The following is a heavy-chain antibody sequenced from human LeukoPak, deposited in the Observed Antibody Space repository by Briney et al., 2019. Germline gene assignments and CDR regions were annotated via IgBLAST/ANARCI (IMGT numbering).Heavy chain of an antibody. CDR2: INHSGST. CDR3: AGLVGATQWVWFDP. CDR1: GGSFSGYY. D-gene: IGHD1-26*01. J-gene: IGHJ5*02. Sequence: SETLSLTCAVYGGSFSGYYWSWIRQPPGKGLEWIGEINHSGSTNYNPSLKSRVTISVDTSKNQFSLKLSSVTAADTAVYYCAGLVGATQWVWFDPWGQGTLGTVSS. V-gene: IGHV4-34*01.